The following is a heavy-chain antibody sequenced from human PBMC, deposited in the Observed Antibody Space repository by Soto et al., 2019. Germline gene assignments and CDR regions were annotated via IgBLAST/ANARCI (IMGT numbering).Heavy chain of an antibody. CDR3: ARLGYCSGGSWYPPADY. V-gene: IGHV1-69*01. CDR1: GGTFSSYA. CDR2: IIPIFGTA. J-gene: IGHJ4*02. D-gene: IGHD2-15*01. Sequence: QVQLVQSGAEVKKPGSSVKVSCKASGGTFSSYAISWVRQAPGQGLEWIGGIIPIFGTANYAQKFQGRVTLTADESTSTAYMELRSLRSEDTAVYYCARLGYCSGGSWYPPADYWGQGTLVTVSS.